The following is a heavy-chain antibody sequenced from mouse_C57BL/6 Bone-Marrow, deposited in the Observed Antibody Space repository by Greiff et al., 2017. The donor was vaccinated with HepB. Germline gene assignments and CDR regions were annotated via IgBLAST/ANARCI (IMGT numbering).Heavy chain of an antibody. D-gene: IGHD1-1*01. V-gene: IGHV1-50*01. CDR2: IDPSDSYT. J-gene: IGHJ1*03. CDR1: GYTFTSYW. Sequence: VQLQESGAELVKPGASVKLSCKASGYTFTSYWMQWVKQRPGQGLEWIGEIDPSDSYTNYNQKFKGKATLTVDTSSSTAYMQLSSLTSEDSAVYYCARYGRGRYFDVWGTGTTVTVSS. CDR3: ARYGRGRYFDV.